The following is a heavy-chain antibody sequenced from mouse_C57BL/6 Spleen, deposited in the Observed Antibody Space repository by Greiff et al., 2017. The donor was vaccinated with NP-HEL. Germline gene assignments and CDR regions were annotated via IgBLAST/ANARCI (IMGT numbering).Heavy chain of an antibody. CDR3: ARPELGRWYFDV. D-gene: IGHD4-1*01. CDR2: ISNGGGST. J-gene: IGHJ1*03. CDR1: GFTFSDYY. Sequence: EVMLVESGGGLVQPGGSLKLSCAASGFTFSDYYMYWVRQTPEKRLEWVAYISNGGGSTYYPDTVKGRFTISRDNAKNTLYLQMSRLKSEDTAMYYCARPELGRWYFDVWGTGTTVTVSS. V-gene: IGHV5-12*01.